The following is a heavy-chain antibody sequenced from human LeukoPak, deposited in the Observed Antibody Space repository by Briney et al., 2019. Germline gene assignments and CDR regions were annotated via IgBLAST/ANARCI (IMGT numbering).Heavy chain of an antibody. V-gene: IGHV1-18*01. CDR3: ARLGDGYYYDSSGDPPDY. Sequence: ASVKVSCKASGYTFTSYGISWVRQAPGQGLEWMGWISAYNGNTNYAQKLQGRVTMTTDTSTSTAYMELRSLRSDDTAVYYCARLGDGYYYDSSGDPPDYWGQGTLVTVSS. CDR1: GYTFTSYG. CDR2: ISAYNGNT. J-gene: IGHJ4*02. D-gene: IGHD3-22*01.